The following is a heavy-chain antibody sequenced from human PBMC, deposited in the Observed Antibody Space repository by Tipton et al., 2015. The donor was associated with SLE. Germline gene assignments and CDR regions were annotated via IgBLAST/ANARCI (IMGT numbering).Heavy chain of an antibody. J-gene: IGHJ2*01. V-gene: IGHV4-61*02. CDR1: GGSTNSVNFY. CDR2: VYISGSP. Sequence: GLVKPSQTLSLTCTVSGGSTNSVNFYWNWIRQPAGKALEWIGRVYISGSPNYNPSLKSRVTISLDTSKNLFSLKMSSVTAADTATYYCARANGAVGGQVPYWYFELWGRGTLVTVSA. D-gene: IGHD6-19*01. CDR3: ARANGAVGGQVPYWYFEL.